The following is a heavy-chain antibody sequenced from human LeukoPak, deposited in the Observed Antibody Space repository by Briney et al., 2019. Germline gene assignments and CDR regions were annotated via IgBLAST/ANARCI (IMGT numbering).Heavy chain of an antibody. V-gene: IGHV3-23*01. CDR3: EKDSTFDFDTFDI. Sequence: GGSLRLSCAASGFTFSSYSMNWVRQAPGKGLEWVSAISGSGISTYYADSVKGRFTISRDSSKNTLYLQMNSLRAEDTAVYYCEKDSTFDFDTFDIWGQGTMITVSS. D-gene: IGHD2/OR15-2a*01. CDR1: GFTFSSYS. CDR2: ISGSGIST. J-gene: IGHJ3*02.